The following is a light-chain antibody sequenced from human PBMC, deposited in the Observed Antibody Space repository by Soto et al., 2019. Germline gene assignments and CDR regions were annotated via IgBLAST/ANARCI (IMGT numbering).Light chain of an antibody. Sequence: DIVMTQSPDSLAVSLGERATINCKSSQSVLYSSNNKNYLAWYQQKPGQPPKLLIYWASTRESGVPDRFSGSGSGTDFTLTISXLQAEDVAVYYCQQYYSTSGFGPGTKVDIK. CDR1: QSVLYSSNNKNY. CDR3: QQYYSTSG. CDR2: WAS. J-gene: IGKJ3*01. V-gene: IGKV4-1*01.